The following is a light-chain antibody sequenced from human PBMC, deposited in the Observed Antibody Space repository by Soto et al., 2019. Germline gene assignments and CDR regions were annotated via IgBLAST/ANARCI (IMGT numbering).Light chain of an antibody. J-gene: IGKJ1*01. CDR2: WAS. V-gene: IGKV4-1*01. Sequence: DIVMTQSPDSLAVSLGERATINCKSSQSVLYSSNNKNYLAWYQQKPGQPPKVLIYWASTRESGVPDRFSGSGSVTDFTLTISSLQAEDVAVYYCQQYYSDTPWTFGQGTKVEIK. CDR1: QSVLYSSNNKNY. CDR3: QQYYSDTPWT.